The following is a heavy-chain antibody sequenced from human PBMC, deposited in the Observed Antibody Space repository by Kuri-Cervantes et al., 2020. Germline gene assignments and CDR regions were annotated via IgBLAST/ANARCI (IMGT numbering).Heavy chain of an antibody. CDR2: FRAYNDNT. J-gene: IGHJ4*02. D-gene: IGHD3-10*01. Sequence: QAPGQGLQWMGCFRAYNDNTNYLQNFQGRVTVTTDTFTSTAYMELRSLRSDDTAVYYCARGYYGSGSYYNAPGYWGQGTLVTVSS. CDR3: ARGYYGSGSYYNAPGY. V-gene: IGHV1-18*01.